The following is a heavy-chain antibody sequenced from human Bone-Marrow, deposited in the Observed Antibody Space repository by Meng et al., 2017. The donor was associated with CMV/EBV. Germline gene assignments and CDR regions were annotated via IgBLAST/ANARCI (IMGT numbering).Heavy chain of an antibody. Sequence: QVEWVGFGGGLASPGRSLGVPYAAVGLTFSSYARHWGSQAPGKGLDGVAVISNDGSNKNDAESVKGRFTISRDNSKNTLYLQMNSLRAEDTAVYYCARVGTAMANDYWGQGTLVTVSS. CDR2: ISNDGSNK. D-gene: IGHD5-18*01. CDR1: GLTFSSYA. V-gene: IGHV3-30-3*01. CDR3: ARVGTAMANDY. J-gene: IGHJ4*02.